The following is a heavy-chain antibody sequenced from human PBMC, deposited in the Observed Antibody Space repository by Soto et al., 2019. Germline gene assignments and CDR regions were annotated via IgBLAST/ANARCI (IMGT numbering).Heavy chain of an antibody. CDR1: GFTFSSYS. Sequence: GGSLRLSCAASGFTFSSYSMNWVRQAPGKGLEWVSSISSSSSYIYYADSVKGRFTISRDNAKNSLYLQMNSLRAEDTAVYYCARDLWGYCGVDCYPLDVWGQGTTVTVSS. J-gene: IGHJ6*02. CDR2: ISSSSSYI. CDR3: ARDLWGYCGVDCYPLDV. D-gene: IGHD2-21*02. V-gene: IGHV3-21*04.